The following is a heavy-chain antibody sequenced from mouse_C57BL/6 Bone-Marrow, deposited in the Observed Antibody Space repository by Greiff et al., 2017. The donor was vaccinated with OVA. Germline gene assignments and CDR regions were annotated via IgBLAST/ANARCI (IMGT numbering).Heavy chain of an antibody. CDR2: VWGDGST. CDR3: AKLDGYDPWFAY. V-gene: IGHV2-3*01. Sequence: VQVVESGPGLVAPSQSLSITCTVSGFSLTSSGVSWVRQPPGTGLEWLGVVWGDGSTNYHPALISRLSISKYNSKSQVFLKLNSLQTDDTATYYCAKLDGYDPWFAYWGQGTLVTVSA. CDR1: GFSLTSSG. D-gene: IGHD2-2*01. J-gene: IGHJ3*01.